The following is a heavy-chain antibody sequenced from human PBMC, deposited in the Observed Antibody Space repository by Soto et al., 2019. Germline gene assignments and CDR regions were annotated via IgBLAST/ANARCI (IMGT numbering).Heavy chain of an antibody. Sequence: QLQLQESGPGLVKPSETLSLTCTVSGGSISSSSYYWGWIRQPPGKGLEWIGSIYYSGSTYYNPSLKSRVTISVDTSKNQFSLKQSSVTAADTAVYYCASSSWYWYYFDYWGQGTLVTVSS. CDR2: IYYSGST. CDR1: GGSISSSSYY. V-gene: IGHV4-39*01. J-gene: IGHJ4*02. CDR3: ASSSWYWYYFDY. D-gene: IGHD6-13*01.